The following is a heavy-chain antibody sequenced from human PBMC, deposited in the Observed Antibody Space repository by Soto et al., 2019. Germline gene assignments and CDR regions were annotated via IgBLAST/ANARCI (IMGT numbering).Heavy chain of an antibody. CDR2: IIPIFGTA. Sequence: QVQLVQSGAEVKKPGSSVKVSCKASGGTFSSYAISWVRQAPGQGLEWMGGIIPIFGTANYAQKFQGRVTITADKSTSTAYMELSSLRSEDTAVYYCARGAGSSSGWYWVAEYFQHWGQGTLVTVSS. D-gene: IGHD6-19*01. J-gene: IGHJ1*01. V-gene: IGHV1-69*06. CDR1: GGTFSSYA. CDR3: ARGAGSSSGWYWVAEYFQH.